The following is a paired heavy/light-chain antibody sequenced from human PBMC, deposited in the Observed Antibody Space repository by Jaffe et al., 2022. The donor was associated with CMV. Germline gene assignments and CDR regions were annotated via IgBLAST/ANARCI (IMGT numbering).Heavy chain of an antibody. V-gene: IGHV5-51*01. D-gene: IGHD3-22*01. CDR1: GYSFTTHW. Sequence: EVQLVQSGAEVKKPGESLKISCEGSGYSFTTHWIAWVRQKPGKGLEFMGIIYPGDSDTRYSPSFQGHVTISADKSITTAYLQWSSLKASDTAIYYCARRLKYYDSSGFYYVLGFDYWGQGTLVTVSS. CDR2: IYPGDSDT. J-gene: IGHJ4*02. CDR3: ARRLKYYDSSGFYYVLGFDY.
Light chain of an antibody. CDR1: QDISDH. CDR2: DAS. CDR3: QHYDRPLKIT. V-gene: IGKV1-33*01. J-gene: IGKJ3*01. Sequence: DIQMTQSPSSLSASVGDRITITCQASQDISDHLNWYQQKPGKAPKLLIYDASNLETGVPSRFSGSGSGTVFTFTISSLQPEDLATYYCQHYDRPLKITFGPGTKVDI.